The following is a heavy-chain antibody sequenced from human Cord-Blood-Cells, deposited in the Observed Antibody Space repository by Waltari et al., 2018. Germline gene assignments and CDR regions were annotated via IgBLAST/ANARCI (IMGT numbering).Heavy chain of an antibody. CDR1: GGTFSSYT. J-gene: IGHJ4*02. CDR2: SSPILGIA. D-gene: IGHD4-17*01. Sequence: QVQLVQSGAEVKKPGSSVKVSCKASGGTFSSYTISWVRQAPGQGLEWMGRSSPILGIANYAQKCQGRVTITADKSTSTAHMELSSLRSEDTAVYYCASLYGGNSFDYWGQGTLVTVSS. CDR3: ASLYGGNSFDY. V-gene: IGHV1-69*02.